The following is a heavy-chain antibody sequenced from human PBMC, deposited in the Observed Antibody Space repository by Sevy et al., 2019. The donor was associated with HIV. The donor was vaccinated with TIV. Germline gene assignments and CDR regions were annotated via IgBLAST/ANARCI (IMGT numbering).Heavy chain of an antibody. V-gene: IGHV3-30*04. CDR2: ISYDGSNK. Sequence: GGSLRLSCAASGFTFSSYAMHWVRQAPGKGLEWVAVISYDGSNKYYADSVKGRFTISRDNSKNTLYLQMNSLRAEDTAVYYCARDLVGSTEEYYYYGMDVWGQGTTVTVSS. D-gene: IGHD1-26*01. CDR1: GFTFSSYA. CDR3: ARDLVGSTEEYYYYGMDV. J-gene: IGHJ6*02.